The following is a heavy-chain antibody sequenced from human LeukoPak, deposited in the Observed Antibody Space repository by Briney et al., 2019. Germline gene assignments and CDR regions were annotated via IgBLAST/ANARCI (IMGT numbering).Heavy chain of an antibody. V-gene: IGHV3-21*01. CDR2: ISSSSSYI. Sequence: GGSLRLSCAASGFTFSSYSMNWVRQAPGKGLEWVSSISSSSSYIYYADSVKGRFTISRDNAKNSLYLQMNSLRAEDTAVYYCARDRVLLWFGEMDVWGQGTTVTISS. J-gene: IGHJ6*02. CDR1: GFTFSSYS. CDR3: ARDRVLLWFGEMDV. D-gene: IGHD3-10*01.